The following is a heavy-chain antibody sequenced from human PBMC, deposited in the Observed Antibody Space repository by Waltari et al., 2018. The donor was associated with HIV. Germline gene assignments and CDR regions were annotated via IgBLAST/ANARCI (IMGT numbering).Heavy chain of an antibody. CDR3: ARDSVGPVVVTRSELFDY. CDR2: IYYSGST. V-gene: IGHV4-39*07. J-gene: IGHJ4*02. D-gene: IGHD3-22*01. Sequence: QLQLQESGPGLVRPSETLSLTCTVSGGSISSSSYYWGWTRQPPGKGLEWIGSIYYSGSTYYNPSLKSRVTISVDTSKNQFSLKLSSVTAADTAVYYCARDSVGPVVVTRSELFDYWGQGTLVTVSS. CDR1: GGSISSSSYY.